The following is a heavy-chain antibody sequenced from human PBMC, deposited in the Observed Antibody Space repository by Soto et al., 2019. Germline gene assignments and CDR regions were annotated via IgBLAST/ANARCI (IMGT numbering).Heavy chain of an antibody. CDR2: IYYSGST. J-gene: IGHJ6*02. Sequence: SETLSLTCTVSGGSISSYYWSWIRQPPGKGLEWIGYIYYSGSTNYNPSLKSRVTISVDTSKNQFSLKLSSVTAADTAVYYCARVPNGYYDILTGYYMGYYYGMDVWGQGTTVTVSS. CDR1: GGSISSYY. V-gene: IGHV4-59*01. D-gene: IGHD3-9*01. CDR3: ARVPNGYYDILTGYYMGYYYGMDV.